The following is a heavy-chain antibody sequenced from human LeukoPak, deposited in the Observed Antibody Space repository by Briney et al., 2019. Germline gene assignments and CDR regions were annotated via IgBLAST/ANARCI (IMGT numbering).Heavy chain of an antibody. J-gene: IGHJ3*02. V-gene: IGHV1-69*04. CDR1: GYTFTSYG. D-gene: IGHD3-3*01. CDR3: ARAPSITILGAFDI. CDR2: IIPILGIA. Sequence: ASVKVSCKASGYTFTSYGISWVRQAPGQGLEWMGRIIPILGIANYAQKFQGRVTITADKSTSTAYMELSSLRSEDTAVYYCARAPSITILGAFDIWGQGTMVTVSS.